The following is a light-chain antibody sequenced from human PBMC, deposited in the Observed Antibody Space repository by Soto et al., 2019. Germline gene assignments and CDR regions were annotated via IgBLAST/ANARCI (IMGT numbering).Light chain of an antibody. CDR2: AAS. CDR1: QSISSY. CDR3: QQSYRSPLT. J-gene: IGKJ4*01. V-gene: IGKV1-39*01. Sequence: DIQMTQSPSSLSASVGQRVTITCRASQSISSYLNWYQQKPGKAPKLLIYAASSLQSGVPSRFSGSESGTDFTLSISSLQPEDVATYYCQQSYRSPLTFGGGTKVEIK.